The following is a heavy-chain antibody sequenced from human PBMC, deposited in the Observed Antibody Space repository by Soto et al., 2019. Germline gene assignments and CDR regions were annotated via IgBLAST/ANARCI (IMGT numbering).Heavy chain of an antibody. V-gene: IGHV1-69*13. Sequence: ASVKVSCKASGGTFSSYAISWVRQAPGQGLEWMGGIIPIFGTANYAQKFQGRVTITADESTSTAYMELSSLRSEDTAVYYCARGRYGYYDSSGYGHFDYWGQGTLVTVSS. CDR3: ARGRYGYYDSSGYGHFDY. D-gene: IGHD3-22*01. J-gene: IGHJ4*02. CDR2: IIPIFGTA. CDR1: GGTFSSYA.